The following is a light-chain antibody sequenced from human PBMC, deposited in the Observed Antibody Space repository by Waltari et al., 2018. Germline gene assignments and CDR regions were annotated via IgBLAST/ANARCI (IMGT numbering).Light chain of an antibody. J-gene: IGKJ1*01. CDR2: GAS. CDR3: QHHFRLPAT. V-gene: IGKV3-20*01. CDR1: QSIRRY. Sequence: IMLPQSPGTLSLSPGERATLSCRASQSIRRYLAWYQQKPGQAPRLLIYGASTRATGIPDRFSGSGSGTDFSLTISGLEPEDSAVYYCQHHFRLPATFGQGTKVEIK.